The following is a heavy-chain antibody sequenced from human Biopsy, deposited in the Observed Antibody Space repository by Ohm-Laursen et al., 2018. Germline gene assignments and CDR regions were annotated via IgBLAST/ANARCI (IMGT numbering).Heavy chain of an antibody. J-gene: IGHJ4*02. CDR1: GFTFSDHH. Sequence: SLRLSCAASGFTFSDHHMAWVRQAPGKGLEWLSYISSSGATIKYVDSVKGRFTISRDNAKNSLYLRMNSLRAEDTAVYFCARARDDFVVVPAAFFDFWGQGTLVTVSS. CDR2: ISSSGATI. V-gene: IGHV3-11*01. D-gene: IGHD2-15*01. CDR3: ARARDDFVVVPAAFFDF.